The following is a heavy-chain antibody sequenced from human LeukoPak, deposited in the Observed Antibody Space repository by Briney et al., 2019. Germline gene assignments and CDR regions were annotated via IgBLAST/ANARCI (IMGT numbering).Heavy chain of an antibody. V-gene: IGHV3-7*01. J-gene: IGHJ1*01. CDR1: GITLRGYW. Sequence: GGSLRLSCAASGITLRGYWMSWVRQAPGKGLEWVANTNEHGSEKYYVDSVKGRFTISRDNAKNPLYLQMNSLRAEDTAIYYCTINEHWGQGTLVSVSS. CDR3: TINEH. D-gene: IGHD5-24*01. CDR2: TNEHGSEK.